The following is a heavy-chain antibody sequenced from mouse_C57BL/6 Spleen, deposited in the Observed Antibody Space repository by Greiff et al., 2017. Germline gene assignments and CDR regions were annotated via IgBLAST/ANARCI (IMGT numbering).Heavy chain of an antibody. Sequence: EVQLQQSGPELVKPGASVKISCKASGYSFTGYFMNWVMQSHGKSLEWIGSINPYNGDTFYNQKFKGKATLTVDKSSSQAHMELRSLTSEDYAVYYCSRNDDYDEEAMDYWGQGTSVTVSS. CDR3: SRNDDYDEEAMDY. CDR1: GYSFTGYF. J-gene: IGHJ4*01. V-gene: IGHV1-20*01. D-gene: IGHD2-4*01. CDR2: INPYNGDT.